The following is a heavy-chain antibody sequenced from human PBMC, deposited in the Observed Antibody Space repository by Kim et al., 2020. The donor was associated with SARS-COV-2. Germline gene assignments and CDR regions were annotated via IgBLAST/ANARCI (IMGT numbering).Heavy chain of an antibody. V-gene: IGHV4-34*01. CDR3: ARGRWSSGWYIRYFDL. CDR1: GGSFSGYY. Sequence: SETLSLTCAVYGGSFSGYYWSWIRQPPGKGLEWIGEINHSGSTNYNPSLKSRVTISVDTSKNQFSLKLSSVTAADTAVYYCARGRWSSGWYIRYFDLWGRGTLVTVSS. D-gene: IGHD6-19*01. J-gene: IGHJ2*01. CDR2: INHSGST.